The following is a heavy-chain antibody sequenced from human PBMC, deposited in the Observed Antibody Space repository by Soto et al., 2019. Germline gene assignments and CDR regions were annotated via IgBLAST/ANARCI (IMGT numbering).Heavy chain of an antibody. D-gene: IGHD3-10*01. V-gene: IGHV4-31*03. J-gene: IGHJ5*02. Sequence: QVQLQESGPGLVKPSQTLSLTCTVSGGSISSGGYYWSWIRQHPGKGLEWIGYIYYSGSTYYNPSVRSRVTISVDTSKNQCPLKLSSVTAADTAVYYCAGVRGVNWFDPWGQGTLVTVSS. CDR1: GGSISSGGYY. CDR2: IYYSGST. CDR3: AGVRGVNWFDP.